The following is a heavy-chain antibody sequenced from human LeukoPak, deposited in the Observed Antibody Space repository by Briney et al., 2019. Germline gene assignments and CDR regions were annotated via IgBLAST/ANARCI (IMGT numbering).Heavy chain of an antibody. CDR2: IYYSGST. Sequence: PSETLSLTCTVSGVSISTHYWSWIRQPPGKGLEWIGYIYYSGSTNYNPSLKSRVTISVDTSKNQFSLKLSSVTAADTAVYYCTTYDSRGNFDFWGQGTLVTVSS. J-gene: IGHJ4*02. D-gene: IGHD3-22*01. CDR3: TTYDSRGNFDF. V-gene: IGHV4-59*11. CDR1: GVSISTHY.